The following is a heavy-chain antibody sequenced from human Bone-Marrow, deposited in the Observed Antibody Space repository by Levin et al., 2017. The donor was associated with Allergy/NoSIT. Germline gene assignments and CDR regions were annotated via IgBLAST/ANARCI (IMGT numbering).Heavy chain of an antibody. Sequence: SLKISCAASGFKFLDFAVHWVRQAPGKGLEWVSGISWGGDSLGYADSVKGRFTISRDNGKNSLYLQMNSLTEEDTALYYCVKGISGSYSSGYCDSWGQGTLVTVSS. V-gene: IGHV3-9*01. J-gene: IGHJ4*02. CDR3: VKGISGSYSSGYCDS. D-gene: IGHD1-26*01. CDR2: ISWGGDSL. CDR1: GFKFLDFA.